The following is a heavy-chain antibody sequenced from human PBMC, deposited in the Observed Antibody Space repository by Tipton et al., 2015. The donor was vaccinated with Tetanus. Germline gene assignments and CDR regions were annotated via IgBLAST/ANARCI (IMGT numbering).Heavy chain of an antibody. J-gene: IGHJ3*02. CDR3: ARVHTRYSGSSVATFDI. V-gene: IGHV4-4*07. CDR2: VYNSGST. D-gene: IGHD6-6*01. CDR1: GASISSYY. Sequence: GLVKPSETLSLTCTVSGASISSYYWSWIRQPAGKGLEWIGRVYNSGSTDYNPSLKSRLAMSLDTSKNQFSLKLSSVTAADTAVYYCARVHTRYSGSSVATFDIWGQGTMVTVSS.